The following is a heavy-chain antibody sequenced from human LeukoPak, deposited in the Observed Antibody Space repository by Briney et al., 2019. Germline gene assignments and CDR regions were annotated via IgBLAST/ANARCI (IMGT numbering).Heavy chain of an antibody. J-gene: IGHJ4*02. CDR1: GFTFTSPA. V-gene: IGHV1-58*02. Sequence: SVKVSCKASGFTFTSPAMQWVRQARGQRLEWIGWIVVGSGNTNYAQKFQERVTITRDMSTSTAYMELSSLRSEDTAVYYCAALSAPELQDYWGQGTLVTVSS. CDR2: IVVGSGNT. D-gene: IGHD1-26*01. CDR3: AALSAPELQDY.